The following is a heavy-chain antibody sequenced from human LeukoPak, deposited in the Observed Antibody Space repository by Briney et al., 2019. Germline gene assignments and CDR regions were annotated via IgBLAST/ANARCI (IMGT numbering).Heavy chain of an antibody. J-gene: IGHJ4*02. D-gene: IGHD6-19*01. CDR1: GGSFSSYY. Sequence: PSETLSLTCAVYGGSFSSYYWSWIRPPPGKGLEWIGYIYYSGSTNYNPSLKSRVTISVDTSKNQFSLKLSSVTAADTAVYYCARLSTQWLVPYFDYWGQGTLVTVSS. CDR2: IYYSGST. V-gene: IGHV4-59*01. CDR3: ARLSTQWLVPYFDY.